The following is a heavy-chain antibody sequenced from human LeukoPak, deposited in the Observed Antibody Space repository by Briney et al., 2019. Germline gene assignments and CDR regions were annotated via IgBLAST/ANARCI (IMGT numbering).Heavy chain of an antibody. CDR2: FYRSEFT. CDR3: ARDYSNHGYLDY. D-gene: IGHD4-11*01. V-gene: IGHV3-66*01. CDR1: GFTVSSNY. Sequence: GGSLRLSCAASGFTVSSNYMRWVRQAPGKGLEWVSVFYRSEFTSHADSVKGRFGISRDNSKNMLYLQMGSLRAEDMAVYYCARDYSNHGYLDYWGQGTLVTVSS. J-gene: IGHJ4*02.